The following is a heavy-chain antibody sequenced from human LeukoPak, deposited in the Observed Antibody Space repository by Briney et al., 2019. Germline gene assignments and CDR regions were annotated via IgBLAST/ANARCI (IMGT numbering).Heavy chain of an antibody. CDR3: TTYRSGHY. J-gene: IGHJ4*02. D-gene: IGHD6-19*01. CDR1: GFTFSDSD. CDR2: ITTKRSNYAT. Sequence: GTSLRLSCAASGFTFSDSDIHWVRQASGKGLEWVGRITTKRSNYATAYTASVKGRFTISRHDSENTAYLQMNSLKTEDTALYYCTTYRSGHYWGQGTLVTVSS. V-gene: IGHV3-73*01.